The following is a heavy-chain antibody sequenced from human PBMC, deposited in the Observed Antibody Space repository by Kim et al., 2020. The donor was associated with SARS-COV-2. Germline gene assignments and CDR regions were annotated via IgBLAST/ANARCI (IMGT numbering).Heavy chain of an antibody. Sequence: ASVKVSCKASGYTFTNNAISWVRQAPGQGLEWMGWINTDTWNPTYAQAFTRRFVFSVDTSVTTAYLQISSLEAEDTALYYCARVIWGTYRYTDSWGQGTL. D-gene: IGHD3-16*02. CDR1: GYTFTNNA. CDR3: ARVIWGTYRYTDS. CDR2: INTDTWNP. V-gene: IGHV7-4-1*02. J-gene: IGHJ4*02.